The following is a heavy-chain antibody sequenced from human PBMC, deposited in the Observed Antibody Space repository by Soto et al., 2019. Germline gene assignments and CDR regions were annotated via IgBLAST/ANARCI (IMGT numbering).Heavy chain of an antibody. J-gene: IGHJ5*02. D-gene: IGHD5-12*01. CDR1: GGPISGSY. CDR2: IYDGGNT. CDR3: ARGPQGGYDYHWFYP. Sequence: SETLSLTCTVSGGPISGSYWSWIRQSPEKGLEWIGYIYDGGNTKYNPYLKSRVTISVDMSKIQFSLKLSVVTAADTALYYCARGPQGGYDYHWFYPWGQGTLVTGSS. V-gene: IGHV4-59*01.